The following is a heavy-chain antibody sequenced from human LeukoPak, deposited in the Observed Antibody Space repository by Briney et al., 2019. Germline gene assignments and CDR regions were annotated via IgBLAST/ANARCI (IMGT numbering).Heavy chain of an antibody. J-gene: IGHJ4*02. D-gene: IGHD3-10*01. V-gene: IGHV3-7*01. CDR3: ATCGSYGSIWTTQCDYFDY. Sequence: QTGGSLRLSGAGSGFTFSHYWMSWVRQAPGKGLEWVANIKQDGREKYYVDSVKGRFTISRDNAKNSLYLQMNSLRAEDTAVYYCATCGSYGSIWTTQCDYFDYWGQGTLVTVSS. CDR2: IKQDGREK. CDR1: GFTFSHYW.